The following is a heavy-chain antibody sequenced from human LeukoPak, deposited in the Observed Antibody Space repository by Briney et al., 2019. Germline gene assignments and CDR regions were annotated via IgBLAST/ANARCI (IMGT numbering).Heavy chain of an antibody. CDR1: GYTFTSYA. CDR3: ARVGYCSGGSCYSGEDFDY. D-gene: IGHD2-15*01. J-gene: IGHJ4*02. Sequence: GASVKVSCKASGYTFTSYAMNWVRQAPGQGLEWMGWINPNSGGTNYAQKFQGRVTMTRDTSISTAYMELSRLRSDDTAVYYCARVGYCSGGSCYSGEDFDYWGQGTLVTVSS. V-gene: IGHV1-2*02. CDR2: INPNSGGT.